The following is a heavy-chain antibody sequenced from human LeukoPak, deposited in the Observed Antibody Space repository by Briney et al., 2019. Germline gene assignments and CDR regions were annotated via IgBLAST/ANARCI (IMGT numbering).Heavy chain of an antibody. D-gene: IGHD2-2*01. J-gene: IGHJ4*02. CDR3: ARGYQLLSGLFDY. V-gene: IGHV4-39*07. Sequence: SETLSLTCTVSGGSISSSSYYWGWIRQPPGKGLEWIGSVYYSGSTYYNPSLKSRVTISVDTSKNQFSLKLSSVTAADTAVYYCARGYQLLSGLFDYWGQGTLVTVSS. CDR2: VYYSGST. CDR1: GGSISSSSYY.